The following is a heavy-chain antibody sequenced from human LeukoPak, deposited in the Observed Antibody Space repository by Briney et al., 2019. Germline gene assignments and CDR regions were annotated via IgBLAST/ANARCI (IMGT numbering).Heavy chain of an antibody. CDR2: IIPIFGIA. Sequence: SVKVSCKASGGTFSSYAISWVRQAPGQGLEWMGGIIPIFGIANYAQKFQGRVTITADESTSTAFMELRSLRSDDTAVYYCARSGHRRYYYTSGPDYWGQGALVTVSS. D-gene: IGHD3-10*01. CDR1: GGTFSSYA. V-gene: IGHV1-69*13. CDR3: ARSGHRRYYYTSGPDY. J-gene: IGHJ4*02.